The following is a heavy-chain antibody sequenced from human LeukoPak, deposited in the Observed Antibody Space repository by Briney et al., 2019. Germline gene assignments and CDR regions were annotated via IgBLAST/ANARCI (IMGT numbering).Heavy chain of an antibody. CDR3: ARGLLDGYTHPAAFDI. CDR2: IYYSGST. J-gene: IGHJ3*02. V-gene: IGHV4-59*01. Sequence: PSETLSLTCTVSGGSISSYYWSWIRQPPGKGLEWIGYIYYSGSTNYNPSLKSRVTIPVDTSKNQSSLKLSSVTAADTAVYYCARGLLDGYTHPAAFDIWGQGTMVTVSS. D-gene: IGHD5-24*01. CDR1: GGSISSYY.